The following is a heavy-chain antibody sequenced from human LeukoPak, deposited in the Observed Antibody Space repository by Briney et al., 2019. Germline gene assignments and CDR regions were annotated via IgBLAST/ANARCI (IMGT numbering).Heavy chain of an antibody. Sequence: ASVKVSCKVSGYTLTELSMHWVRQAPGKGLEWMEGFDPEDGETIYAQKFQGRVTMTEDTSTDTAYMELSSLRSEDTAVYYCATLQHPNIVVVPAAIDDYWGQGTLVTVSS. J-gene: IGHJ4*02. V-gene: IGHV1-24*01. D-gene: IGHD2-2*01. CDR1: GYTLTELS. CDR3: ATLQHPNIVVVPAAIDDY. CDR2: FDPEDGET.